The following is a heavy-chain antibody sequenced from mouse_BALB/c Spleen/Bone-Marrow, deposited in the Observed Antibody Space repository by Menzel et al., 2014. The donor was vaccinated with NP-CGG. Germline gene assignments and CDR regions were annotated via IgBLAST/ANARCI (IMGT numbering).Heavy chain of an antibody. J-gene: IGHJ4*01. Sequence: EVNVVESGGGLVQPGGSLKLSCAASGFDFSRYWMSWVRQAPGKGLEWIGEINPDSSTINYTPSLKDKFIISRDNAKNTPYLQMSKVRSEDTALYYCARNAYYAMDYWGQGTSVTVSS. CDR3: ARNAYYAMDY. CDR1: GFDFSRYW. CDR2: INPDSSTI. V-gene: IGHV4-1*02.